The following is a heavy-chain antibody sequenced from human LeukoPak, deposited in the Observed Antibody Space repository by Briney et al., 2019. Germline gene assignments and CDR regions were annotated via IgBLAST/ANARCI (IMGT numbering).Heavy chain of an antibody. V-gene: IGHV1-8*01. CDR2: MNPNSGNT. J-gene: IGHJ5*02. Sequence: ASVKVSCKASGYTFTSYDINWVRQAPGQGLEWMGWMNPNSGNTGYAQKFQGRVTMTRNTSISTAYMELSSLRSEDTAVYYCARGYYYYGSGSYFDPWGQGTLVTVSS. CDR1: GYTFTSYD. CDR3: ARGYYYYGSGSYFDP. D-gene: IGHD3-10*01.